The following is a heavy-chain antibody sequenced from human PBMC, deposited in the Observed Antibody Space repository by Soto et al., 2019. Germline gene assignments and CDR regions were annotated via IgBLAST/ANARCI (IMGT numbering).Heavy chain of an antibody. D-gene: IGHD2-2*01. CDR3: ASRYAPSEFDH. CDR2: ITNNGGT. Sequence: LETHPLTSSVSGDTSIRSSYSWGWIRQSPGEGLEWIASITNNGGTQYNPSLKSRVTIFVDTSKNEFSLKVTSVTAADTGVYFCASRYAPSEFDHWGQGSLVTVSS. CDR1: GDTSIRSSYS. J-gene: IGHJ4*02. V-gene: IGHV4-39*01.